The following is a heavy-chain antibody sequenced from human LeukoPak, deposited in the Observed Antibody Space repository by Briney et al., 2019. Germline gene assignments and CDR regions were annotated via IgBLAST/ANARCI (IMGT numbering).Heavy chain of an antibody. D-gene: IGHD2/OR15-2a*01. V-gene: IGHV3-74*01. J-gene: IGHJ3*02. CDR1: GFTVSNYW. Sequence: PGGSLRLSCAASGFTVSNYWMNWVRQAPGKGLVWVSRINIAGSITSYADPVKGRFTISRDNAKNTLYLQMNSLRGEDTAVYYCGREDRIVLGNDAFDIWGQGTMVTVSS. CDR2: INIAGSIT. CDR3: GREDRIVLGNDAFDI.